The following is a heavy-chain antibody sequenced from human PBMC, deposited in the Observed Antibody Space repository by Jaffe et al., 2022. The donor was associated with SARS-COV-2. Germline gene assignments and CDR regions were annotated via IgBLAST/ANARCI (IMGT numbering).Heavy chain of an antibody. Sequence: QVQLQESGPGLVKPSETLSLTCTVSGGSISSYDWSWIRQPPGKGLEWIGYIYYSGSTNYNPSLKSRVTISVDTSKNQFSLKLSSVTAADTAVYYCARGSPFYYGSSGYYYSFWGQGTLVTVSS. V-gene: IGHV4-59*01. CDR3: ARGSPFYYGSSGYYYSF. J-gene: IGHJ4*02. CDR2: IYYSGST. CDR1: GGSISSYD. D-gene: IGHD3-22*01.